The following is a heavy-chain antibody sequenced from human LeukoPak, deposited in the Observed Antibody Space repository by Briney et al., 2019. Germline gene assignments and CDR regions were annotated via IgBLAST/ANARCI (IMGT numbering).Heavy chain of an antibody. V-gene: IGHV1-18*01. CDR3: ARPYSSGWTWTSSSYNWFDP. Sequence: GASVKVSCKASGGTFSSYAISWVRQAPGQGLEWMGWISAYNGNTNYAQKLQGRVTMITDTSTSTAYMELRSLRSDDTAVYYCARPYSSGWTWTSSSYNWFDPWGQGTLVTVSS. CDR2: ISAYNGNT. J-gene: IGHJ5*02. D-gene: IGHD6-19*01. CDR1: GGTFSSYA.